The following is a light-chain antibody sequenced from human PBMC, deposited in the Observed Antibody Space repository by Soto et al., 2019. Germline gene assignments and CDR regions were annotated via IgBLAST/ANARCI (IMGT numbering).Light chain of an antibody. Sequence: EIVLTQSPGTLSLSPGERAILSCRASQTFGNNYLAWYQHKPGQAPRLLIHGASTRATGIPERFSGSGSGTDFTLTISRLEPEDFAVYYCQQYVSLPRTFGQGTKVEIK. CDR3: QQYVSLPRT. CDR2: GAS. V-gene: IGKV3-20*01. CDR1: QTFGNNY. J-gene: IGKJ1*01.